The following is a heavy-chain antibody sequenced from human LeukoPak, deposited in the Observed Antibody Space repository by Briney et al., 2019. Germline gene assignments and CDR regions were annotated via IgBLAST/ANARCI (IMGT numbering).Heavy chain of an antibody. J-gene: IGHJ4*02. Sequence: KTGGSLRLSCAASGFTFSSYTMSWVRQAPGKGLEWLSSISSSSSYIYYADSVKGRFTISRDNAKKSLHLQMNSLRAEDTAVYYCARAYFSDSSGYYFAKVEFDSWGQGTLVTVSS. CDR1: GFTFSSYT. V-gene: IGHV3-21*01. D-gene: IGHD3-22*01. CDR2: ISSSSSYI. CDR3: ARAYFSDSSGYYFAKVEFDS.